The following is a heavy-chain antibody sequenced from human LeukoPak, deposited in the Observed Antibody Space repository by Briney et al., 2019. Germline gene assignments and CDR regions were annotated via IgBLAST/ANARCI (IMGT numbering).Heavy chain of an antibody. CDR2: IKQDGSEK. J-gene: IGHJ6*02. D-gene: IGHD3-22*01. CDR3: AREDLLLRPYYYGMDV. CDR1: GFTFSSYW. Sequence: EGSLRLSCAASGFTFSSYWMSWVRQAPGKGLEWVANIKQDGSEKYYVDSVKGRFTISRDNAKNSLYLQMNSLRAEDTAVYYCAREDLLLRPYYYGMDVWGQGTTVTVSS. V-gene: IGHV3-7*01.